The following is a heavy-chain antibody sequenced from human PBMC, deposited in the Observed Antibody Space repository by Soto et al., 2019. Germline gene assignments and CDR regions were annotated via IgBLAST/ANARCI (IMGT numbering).Heavy chain of an antibody. CDR1: GGTFSRYS. D-gene: IGHD3-22*01. Sequence: QVQLVQSGAEVKKPGSSVKVSCKISGGTFSRYSISWVRQAPGQGLEWMGGIVPIFGTRNYAQKFQDRVTITTDESATTAHMELSNLRSEDTAVYYCARPDEGGYSSNHHYYYALDVWCQGTAVTVSS. CDR2: IVPIFGTR. CDR3: ARPDEGGYSSNHHYYYALDV. J-gene: IGHJ6*02. V-gene: IGHV1-69*01.